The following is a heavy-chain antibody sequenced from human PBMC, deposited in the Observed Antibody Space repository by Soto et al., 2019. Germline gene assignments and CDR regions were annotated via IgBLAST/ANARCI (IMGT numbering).Heavy chain of an antibody. CDR3: VRIRRGDGYTFGY. CDR1: GFTLSNYW. Sequence: EVQLVESGGVSVQPGGSLRLSCTACGFTLSNYWMHWVRQAPGKGLVWVSRINTDGSTTTYADSVKGRFTISRDNAKNTLYLQMNSLRDEDTAVYYCVRIRRGDGYTFGYWGQGTLVTVSS. D-gene: IGHD5-12*01. CDR2: INTDGSTT. J-gene: IGHJ4*02. V-gene: IGHV3-74*01.